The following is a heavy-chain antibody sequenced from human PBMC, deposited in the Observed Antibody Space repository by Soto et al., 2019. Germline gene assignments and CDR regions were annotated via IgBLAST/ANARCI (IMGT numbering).Heavy chain of an antibody. CDR2: INPSGGST. J-gene: IGHJ1*01. D-gene: IGHD6-19*01. V-gene: IGHV1-46*01. Sequence: QVQLVQSGAEVKKPGASVKVSCKASGYTFTSYYMHWVRQAPGQGLEWMGIINPSGGSTSYAQKCQGRVTRTRDTSTSKVYMELSSLRSEDTAVYYCARTRGDSSGWYRDYFQHWGQGTLVTVSS. CDR1: GYTFTSYY. CDR3: ARTRGDSSGWYRDYFQH.